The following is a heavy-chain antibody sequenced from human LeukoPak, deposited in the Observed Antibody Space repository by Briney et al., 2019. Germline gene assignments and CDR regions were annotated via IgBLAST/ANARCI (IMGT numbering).Heavy chain of an antibody. J-gene: IGHJ4*02. D-gene: IGHD3-10*01. Sequence: SETLSLTCTVSGGSISSSSYYWGWIRQPPGKGLKWIGSIYYRGSTYYNPSLKSLVTISVDTSKNQFSLKLSSVPAADTAVYYCPSPTAMVPRGYYGSGSYYKYWGQGTLVTVSS. CDR3: PSPTAMVPRGYYGSGSYYKY. CDR1: GGSISSSSYY. CDR2: IYYRGST. V-gene: IGHV4-39*01.